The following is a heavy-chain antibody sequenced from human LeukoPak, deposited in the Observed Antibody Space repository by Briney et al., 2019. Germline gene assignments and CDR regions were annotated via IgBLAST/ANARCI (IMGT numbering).Heavy chain of an antibody. CDR1: GYTLTELS. J-gene: IGHJ4*02. CDR3: ARPRGTVTTYAFDY. V-gene: IGHV1-24*01. D-gene: IGHD4-17*01. Sequence: GASVKVSCKVSGYTLTELSMHWVRQAPGKGLEWMGGFDPEDGETIYAQKFQGRVTITTDRSTNTAYMELSSLRSDDTAVYYCARPRGTVTTYAFDYWGQGTLVIVSS. CDR2: FDPEDGET.